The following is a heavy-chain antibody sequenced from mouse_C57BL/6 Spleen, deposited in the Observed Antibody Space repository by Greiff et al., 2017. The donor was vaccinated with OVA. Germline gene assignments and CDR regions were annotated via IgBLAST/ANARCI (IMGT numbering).Heavy chain of an antibody. CDR3: SNSYFDY. CDR1: GYAFTNYL. J-gene: IGHJ2*01. Sequence: QVQLQQSGAELVRPGTSVKVSCKASGYAFTNYLIEWVKQRPGQGLEWIGVINPGSGGTKYNEKFKGKATLTADKSSSTAYMQLSSLTSEDSAIYFCSNSYFDYWGQGTTLTVSS. V-gene: IGHV1-54*01. CDR2: INPGSGGT.